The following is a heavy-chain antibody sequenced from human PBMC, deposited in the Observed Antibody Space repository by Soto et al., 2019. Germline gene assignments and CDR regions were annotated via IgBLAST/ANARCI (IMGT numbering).Heavy chain of an antibody. CDR3: ARTGWNWYYYGMDV. V-gene: IGHV3-7*05. D-gene: IGHD1-7*01. CDR2: IKQDGSEK. CDR1: GFTFSSYW. J-gene: IGHJ6*02. Sequence: PGGSLRLSCAASGFTFSSYWMSWVRQAPGKGLEWVANIKQDGSEKYYVDSVKGRFTISRDNAKNSLYLQMNSLRAEDTAVYYCARTGWNWYYYGMDVWGQGTTVTVSS.